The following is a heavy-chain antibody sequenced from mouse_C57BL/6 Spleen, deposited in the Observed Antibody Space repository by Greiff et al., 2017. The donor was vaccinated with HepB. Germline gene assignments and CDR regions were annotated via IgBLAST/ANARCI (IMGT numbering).Heavy chain of an antibody. Sequence: QVQLQQSGAELAKPGASVKLSCKASGYTFTSYWMHWVKQRPGQGLEWIGYITPSSGYTKYNQKFKDKATLTADKSSSTAYMQLSSLTYEDSAVYYCARAYNYDGGAMDYWGQGTSVTVSS. J-gene: IGHJ4*01. D-gene: IGHD2-12*01. CDR2: ITPSSGYT. V-gene: IGHV1-7*01. CDR1: GYTFTSYW. CDR3: ARAYNYDGGAMDY.